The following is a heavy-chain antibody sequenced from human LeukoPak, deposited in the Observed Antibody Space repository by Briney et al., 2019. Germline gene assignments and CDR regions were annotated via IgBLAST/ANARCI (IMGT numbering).Heavy chain of an antibody. V-gene: IGHV3-23*01. CDR3: AKDRLEWLLSSDY. J-gene: IGHJ4*02. CDR1: GFTFSSYA. Sequence: PGGSLRLSCAASGFTFSSYAMSWVRQAPGKGLEWVSVISGGGGSTYYADSVKGRFTISRDNSKNTLYLQMNSLRAEDTAVYYCAKDRLEWLLSSDYWGQGTLVTVSS. D-gene: IGHD3-3*01. CDR2: ISGGGGST.